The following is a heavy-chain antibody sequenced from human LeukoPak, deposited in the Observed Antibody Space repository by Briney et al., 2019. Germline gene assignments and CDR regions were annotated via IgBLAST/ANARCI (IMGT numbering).Heavy chain of an antibody. J-gene: IGHJ6*03. V-gene: IGHV3-43*01. Sequence: GGSLRLSCAASGFSFTNAWMNWVRQAPGKGLEWVSLISWDGGSTYYADSVKGRFTISRDNSKNSLYLQMNSLRTEDTALYYCTSSYYYYMDVWGKGTTVTVSS. CDR3: TSSYYYYMDV. CDR2: ISWDGGST. CDR1: GFSFTNAW.